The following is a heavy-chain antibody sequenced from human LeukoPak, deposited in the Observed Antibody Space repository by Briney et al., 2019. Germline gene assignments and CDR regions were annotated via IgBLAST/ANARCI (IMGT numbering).Heavy chain of an antibody. D-gene: IGHD5-18*01. CDR3: ARDRAVDAGGIDF. Sequence: SETLSLTRTVSGDSISSGDFYWSWVRQPPGKGLEWIAYIHHSGSAFYSRSLKRRVTISVDSSKNQFSLRLTSVTAADTAVYFCARDRAVDAGGIDFWGQGTLVTVSP. CDR1: GDSISSGDFY. V-gene: IGHV4-30-4*01. J-gene: IGHJ4*02. CDR2: IHHSGSA.